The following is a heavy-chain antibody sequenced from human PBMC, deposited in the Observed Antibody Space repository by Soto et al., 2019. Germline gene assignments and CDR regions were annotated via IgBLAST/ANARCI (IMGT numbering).Heavy chain of an antibody. D-gene: IGHD6-19*01. CDR3: ARGPGYSSGWPFFDY. V-gene: IGHV1-3*01. CDR1: GYTFTSYA. J-gene: IGHJ4*02. CDR2: INAGNGNT. Sequence: GASVKVSCKASGYTFTSYAMHWVRQAPGQRLEWMGRINAGNGNTKYSQKFQGRVTITRDTSASTAYMELSSLRSEDTAVYYCARGPGYSSGWPFFDYWGQGTLVTVSS.